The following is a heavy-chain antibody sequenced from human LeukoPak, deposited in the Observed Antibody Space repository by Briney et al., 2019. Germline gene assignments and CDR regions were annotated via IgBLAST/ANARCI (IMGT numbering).Heavy chain of an antibody. CDR2: ISSSSSTI. CDR1: GFTFSTYS. V-gene: IGHV3-48*01. D-gene: IGHD3-3*01. CDR3: ARSLRNAFDI. Sequence: QAGGSLRLSCAASGFTFSTYSMNWVRQAPGKGLEWVSYISSSSSTIYYADSVKGRFTISRDNANNSLYLQMNSLRAEDTAVYYCARSLRNAFDIWGQGTMVTVSS. J-gene: IGHJ3*02.